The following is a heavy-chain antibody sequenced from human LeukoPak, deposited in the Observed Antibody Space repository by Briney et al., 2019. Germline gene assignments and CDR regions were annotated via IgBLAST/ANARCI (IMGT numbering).Heavy chain of an antibody. CDR1: GFTFSSYG. J-gene: IGHJ4*02. CDR3: ARIYDSSGYDFDY. D-gene: IGHD3-22*01. CDR2: INHSGST. V-gene: IGHV4-34*01. Sequence: GSLRLSCAASGFTFSSYGMHWVRQAPGKGLEWIGEINHSGSTNYNPSLKSRVTISVDTSKNQFSLKLSSVTAADTAVYYCARIYDSSGYDFDYWGQGTLVTVSS.